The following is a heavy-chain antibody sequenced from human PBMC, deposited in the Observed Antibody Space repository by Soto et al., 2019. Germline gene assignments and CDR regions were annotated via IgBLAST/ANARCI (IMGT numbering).Heavy chain of an antibody. V-gene: IGHV3-9*01. D-gene: IGHD3-22*01. CDR1: GITFDDFA. J-gene: IGHJ4*02. CDR2: INWDGDFI. Sequence: EVHLVESGGGLVQPGRSLRLSCAASGITFDDFAMHWVRQAPGKGLEWVSGINWDGDFIDYADSVKGRLTISRDKSQNSLYLQMTNLGREDTALYFCALGVSSSFYSLTYWGQGTLVTVSS. CDR3: ALGVSSSFYSLTY.